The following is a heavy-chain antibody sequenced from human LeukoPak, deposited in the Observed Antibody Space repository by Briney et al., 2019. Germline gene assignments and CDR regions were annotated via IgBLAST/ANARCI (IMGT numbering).Heavy chain of an antibody. CDR2: INHSGST. Sequence: SETLSLTCAVYGGSFSGYYWSWIRQPPGKGLEWIGEINHSGSTHYNPSLKSRVTISLDTSKNQFSLKLSSVTAADTAVYYCATPLYILGATTDGFWGQGTLVTVSS. V-gene: IGHV4-34*01. J-gene: IGHJ4*02. D-gene: IGHD1-26*01. CDR1: GGSFSGYY. CDR3: ATPLYILGATTDGF.